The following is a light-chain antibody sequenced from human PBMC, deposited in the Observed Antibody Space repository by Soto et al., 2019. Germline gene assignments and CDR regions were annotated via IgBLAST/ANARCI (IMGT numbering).Light chain of an antibody. CDR1: SSDIGAYDY. J-gene: IGLJ1*01. V-gene: IGLV2-14*01. CDR2: EVS. CDR3: CSYTSSSTVGV. Sequence: QSALTQPASVSGSPGQSITVSCTGTSSDIGAYDYVSWYQHHPGKAPKVIISEVSKRPSGVSHRFSGSKSGNTASLTISGLQAEDEADYYCCSYTSSSTVGVFGTGTKVTVL.